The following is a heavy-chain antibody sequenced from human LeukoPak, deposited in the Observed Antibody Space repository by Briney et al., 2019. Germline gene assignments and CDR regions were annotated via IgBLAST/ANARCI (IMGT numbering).Heavy chain of an antibody. CDR2: ISGSGGST. V-gene: IGHV3-23*01. CDR3: AKVGPSTVTRDY. J-gene: IGHJ4*02. CDR1: GFTFSSYA. Sequence: GGSLRLSCAASGFTFSSYAMTWVRQAPGKGLEWVSGISGSGGSTYYADSVKGRFTISRDNSKNTLHLQMNSLRAEDTATYYCAKVGPSTVTRDYWGQGTLVTVSS. D-gene: IGHD4-17*01.